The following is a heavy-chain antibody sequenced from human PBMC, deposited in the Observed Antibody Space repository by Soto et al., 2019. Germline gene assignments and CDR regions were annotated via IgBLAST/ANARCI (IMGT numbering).Heavy chain of an antibody. Sequence: SETLSLTCTVSGGSISSSSYYWGWIRQPPGKGLEWIGSIYYSGSTYYNPSLKSRVTISVDTSKNQFSLKLSSVTAADTAVYYCASNSSGIYSTFDPWGQGTLVTVSS. J-gene: IGHJ5*02. CDR3: ASNSSGIYSTFDP. D-gene: IGHD6-19*01. CDR1: GGSISSSSYY. V-gene: IGHV4-39*01. CDR2: IYYSGST.